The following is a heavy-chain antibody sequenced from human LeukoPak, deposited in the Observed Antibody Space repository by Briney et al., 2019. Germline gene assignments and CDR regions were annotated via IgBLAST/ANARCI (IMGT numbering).Heavy chain of an antibody. CDR1: GFTFSSYE. Sequence: GGSLRLSCAASGFTFSSYEMNWVRQAPGKGLEWVSYISSSGSTIYYADSVKGRFTISRDNAKNSLYLQMNSLRAEDTAVYYCARELLGTTIAAAGRATYAAFDIWGQGTMVTVSS. D-gene: IGHD6-13*01. CDR2: ISSSGSTI. V-gene: IGHV3-48*03. J-gene: IGHJ3*02. CDR3: ARELLGTTIAAAGRATYAAFDI.